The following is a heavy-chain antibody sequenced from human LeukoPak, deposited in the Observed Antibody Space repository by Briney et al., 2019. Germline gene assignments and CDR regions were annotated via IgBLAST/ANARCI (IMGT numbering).Heavy chain of an antibody. V-gene: IGHV3-48*04. CDR1: GFTFSSYS. J-gene: IGHJ5*02. Sequence: PGGSLRLSCAASGFTFSSYSMNWVRQALGKGLEWVSYISSSSSTIYYADSVKGRFTISRDNAKNSLYLQMNSLRAEDTAVYYCARGEHIAATDGWFDPWGQGTLVTVSS. CDR3: ARGEHIAATDGWFDP. CDR2: ISSSSSTI. D-gene: IGHD6-13*01.